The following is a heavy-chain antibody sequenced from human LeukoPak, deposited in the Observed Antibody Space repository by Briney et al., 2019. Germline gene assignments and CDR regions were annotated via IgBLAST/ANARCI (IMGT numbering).Heavy chain of an antibody. D-gene: IGHD3-3*01. V-gene: IGHV3-23*01. Sequence: GGSLRLSCAASGFTFSSYAMSWVRQAPGKGLEWVSAISGSGGSTYYADSVKGRFTISRDNAKNSLYLQMNSPRDEDTAVYYCARGGLRFLEWFTWFDPWGQGTLVTVSS. CDR2: ISGSGGST. CDR3: ARGGLRFLEWFTWFDP. J-gene: IGHJ5*02. CDR1: GFTFSSYA.